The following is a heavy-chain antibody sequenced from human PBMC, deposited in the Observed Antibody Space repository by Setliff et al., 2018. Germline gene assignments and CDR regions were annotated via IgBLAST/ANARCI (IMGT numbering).Heavy chain of an antibody. CDR1: GYTFRNYA. J-gene: IGHJ4*02. V-gene: IGHV1-18*01. Sequence: ASVKVSCKASGYTFRNYAFAWVRQAPGQGLEWVGWISVYNGDTNYAQKFQGRVTLTTDTSTSTAYMELRSHTSDDPAFYYCARAPSVELVTIRTNSWFTYWGQGTLVTVSS. CDR2: ISVYNGDT. CDR3: ARAPSVELVTIRTNSWFTY. D-gene: IGHD5-18*01.